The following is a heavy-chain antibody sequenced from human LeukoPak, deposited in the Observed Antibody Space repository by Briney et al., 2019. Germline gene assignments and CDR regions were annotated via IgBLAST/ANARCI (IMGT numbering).Heavy chain of an antibody. D-gene: IGHD3/OR15-3a*01. Sequence: ASVKVSCKASGYTFTGYYIHWVRQAPGQGLEWMGRLNHNSGGTNSAQKFQARVTMTRDTSSTTAYMELSRLRSDDTAVYYCARDQARTTTWYLYMNYWGQGTLVTVSS. CDR3: ARDQARTTTWYLYMNY. V-gene: IGHV1-2*06. J-gene: IGHJ4*02. CDR2: LNHNSGGT. CDR1: GYTFTGYY.